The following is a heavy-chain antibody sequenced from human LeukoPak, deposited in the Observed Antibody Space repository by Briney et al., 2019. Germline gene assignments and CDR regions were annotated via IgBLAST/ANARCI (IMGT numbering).Heavy chain of an antibody. J-gene: IGHJ6*03. V-gene: IGHV4-61*02. CDR3: ARVAAAMGYYYMDV. Sequence: SQTPSLTCTVSGGSISSGSYYWSWIRQPAGKGLEWIGRIYTSGSTNYNPSLKSRVTISVDTSKNQFSLKLSSVTAADTAVYYCARVAAAMGYYYMDVWGKGTTVTVSS. CDR2: IYTSGST. CDR1: GGSISSGSYY. D-gene: IGHD5-18*01.